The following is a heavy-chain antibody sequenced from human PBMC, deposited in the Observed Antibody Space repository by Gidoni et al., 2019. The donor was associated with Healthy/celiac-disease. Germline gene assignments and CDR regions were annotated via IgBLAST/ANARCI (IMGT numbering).Heavy chain of an antibody. Sequence: QVQLVESGGGVVQPGRSLRLSCAASGFAFSSYGMHWVRQAPGKGLEWVAVIWYDGSNKYYADSVKGRFTISRDNSKNTLYLQMNSLRAEDTAVYYCARGLDYYYYMDVWGKGTTVTVSS. V-gene: IGHV3-33*01. CDR1: GFAFSSYG. CDR3: ARGLDYYYYMDV. CDR2: IWYDGSNK. J-gene: IGHJ6*03.